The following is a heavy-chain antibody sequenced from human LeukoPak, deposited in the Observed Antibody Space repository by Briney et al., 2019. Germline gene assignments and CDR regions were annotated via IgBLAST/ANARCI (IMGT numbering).Heavy chain of an antibody. V-gene: IGHV3-23*01. CDR2: ISVSGGST. CDR3: ANERFSGSRHSYGMDV. D-gene: IGHD1-26*01. J-gene: IGHJ6*02. Sequence: PGGSLRLFCAASAFTFSSYAMSWARHAPGKGLEWVSAISVSGGSTYYADSVKGWFTISRDNSKNTLYLQMNSLRAEDTAVYYYANERFSGSRHSYGMDVCGQGTTVTVSS. CDR1: AFTFSSYA.